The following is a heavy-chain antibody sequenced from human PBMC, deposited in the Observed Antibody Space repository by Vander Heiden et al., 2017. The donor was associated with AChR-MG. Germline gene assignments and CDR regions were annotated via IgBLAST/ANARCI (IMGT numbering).Heavy chain of an antibody. D-gene: IGHD3-22*01. Sequence: QVQLVQSGAEVKKPGASVKVSCKASGYTFPGHHIHGVRQAPGQGLEWMGWINPNSGGTNYAQKFQGRVTMTRDTSISTAYMELSRLRSDDTAVYYCARDREYYYDSSGPPEDAFDIWGQGTMVTVSS. V-gene: IGHV1-2*02. CDR1: GYTFPGHH. CDR3: ARDREYYYDSSGPPEDAFDI. CDR2: INPNSGGT. J-gene: IGHJ3*02.